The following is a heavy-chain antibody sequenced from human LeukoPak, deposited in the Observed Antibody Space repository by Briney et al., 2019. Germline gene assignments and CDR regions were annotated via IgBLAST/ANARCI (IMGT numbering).Heavy chain of an antibody. V-gene: IGHV4-39*01. CDR1: GGSISSYH. Sequence: SETLSLTCTVSGGSISSYHWSWIRQPPGKGLEWIGSIYYSGSTYYNPSLKSRVTISVDTSKNQFSLKLSSVTAADTVVYYCARHLIDSGYDYSDYWGQGTLVTVSS. CDR3: ARHLIDSGYDYSDY. D-gene: IGHD5-12*01. J-gene: IGHJ4*02. CDR2: IYYSGST.